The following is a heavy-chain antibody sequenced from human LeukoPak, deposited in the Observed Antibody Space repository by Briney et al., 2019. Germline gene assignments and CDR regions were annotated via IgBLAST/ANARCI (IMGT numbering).Heavy chain of an antibody. J-gene: IGHJ3*02. V-gene: IGHV3-23*01. D-gene: IGHD3-10*01. Sequence: PGGSLRLSCAASGFTFSSYAMSWVRQAPGKGLEWVSAISGSGGSTYYADSVKGRFTISRDNAKNSLYLQMNSLRAEDTAVYYCAIYPYYGSGSYYRKDAFDIWGQGTMVTVSS. CDR2: ISGSGGST. CDR3: AIYPYYGSGSYYRKDAFDI. CDR1: GFTFSSYA.